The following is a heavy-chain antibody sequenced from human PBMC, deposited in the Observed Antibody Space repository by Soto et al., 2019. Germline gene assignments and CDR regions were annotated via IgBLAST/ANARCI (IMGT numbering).Heavy chain of an antibody. V-gene: IGHV1-2*04. J-gene: IGHJ3*02. Sequence: TSVKVSCKDSGYAFTIYGISWVRQAPGQGLEWMGWINPNSGGTNYAQKFQGWVTMTRDTSISTAYMELSRLRSDDTAVYYCARVAAAGTIDAFDIWGQGTMVTVSS. D-gene: IGHD6-13*01. CDR1: GYAFTIYG. CDR3: ARVAAAGTIDAFDI. CDR2: INPNSGGT.